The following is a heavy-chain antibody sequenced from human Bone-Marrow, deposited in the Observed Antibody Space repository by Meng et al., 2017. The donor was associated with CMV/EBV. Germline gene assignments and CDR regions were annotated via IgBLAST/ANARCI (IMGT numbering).Heavy chain of an antibody. Sequence: GYYWRWIRQPPGKGLEWIGEINNSGSTNHNPSLKSRVTISVDTSKNQFSLKLTSVTAADTAVYYCARSLGYCNLPSCPPGGKGPIDYWGQGILVTV. CDR1: GYY. CDR3: ARSLGYCNLPSCPPGGKGPIDY. CDR2: INNSGST. J-gene: IGHJ4*02. V-gene: IGHV4-34*01. D-gene: IGHD2-2*01.